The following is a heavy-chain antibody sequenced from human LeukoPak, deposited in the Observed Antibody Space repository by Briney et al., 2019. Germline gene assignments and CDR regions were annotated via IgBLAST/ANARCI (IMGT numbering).Heavy chain of an antibody. Sequence: GGSPRLSCAASGFTFSSYEMNWVRQAPGKGLEWVSYISSSGSTIYYADSVKGRFTISRDNAKNSLYLQMNSLRAEDTAVYYCARDSFPLYYYGSGSYLDYWGQGTLVTVSS. CDR2: ISSSGSTI. CDR1: GFTFSSYE. V-gene: IGHV3-48*03. D-gene: IGHD3-10*01. CDR3: ARDSFPLYYYGSGSYLDY. J-gene: IGHJ4*02.